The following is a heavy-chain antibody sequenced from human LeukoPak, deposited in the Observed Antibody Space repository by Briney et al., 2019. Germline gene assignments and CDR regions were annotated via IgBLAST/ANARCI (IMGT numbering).Heavy chain of an antibody. CDR3: ARVGSPPYSSGDSFDY. V-gene: IGHV4-59*01. Sequence: SETLSLTCTVSGGSISSYYWSWIRQPPGKGLEWIGYIYYSGCTNYNPSLKSRVTISVDTSKNQFSLKLSSVTAADTAVYYCARVGSPPYSSGDSFDYWGQGTLVTVSS. CDR2: IYYSGCT. J-gene: IGHJ4*02. D-gene: IGHD6-19*01. CDR1: GGSISSYY.